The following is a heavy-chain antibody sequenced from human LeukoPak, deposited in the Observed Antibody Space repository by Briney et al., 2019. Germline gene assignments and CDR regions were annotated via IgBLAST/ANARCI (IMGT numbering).Heavy chain of an antibody. D-gene: IGHD6-13*01. J-gene: IGHJ4*02. V-gene: IGHV3-30*02. Sequence: GGSLRLSCAASGFSFRSYGMHWVRQAPGKGLEWVAFIRYDANIEYYADSVKGRFTISRDNSKDTLFLQMNSLRAVDTAVYYCAKGGSSSWDFFDYWGQGTLVTVS. CDR3: AKGGSSSWDFFDY. CDR2: IRYDANIE. CDR1: GFSFRSYG.